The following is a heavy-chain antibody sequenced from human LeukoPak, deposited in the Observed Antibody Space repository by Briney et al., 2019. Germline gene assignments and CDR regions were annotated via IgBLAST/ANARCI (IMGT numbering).Heavy chain of an antibody. CDR3: AKDSGPGSAYCGGDCYWVRSYYYYGMDV. V-gene: IGHV3-9*01. Sequence: GGSLRLSCAASGFTFDDYAMHWGRQAPGKGLEWVSGISWNSGSIGYADSVKGRFTISRDNAKNSLYLQMNSLRAEDTALYYCAKDSGPGSAYCGGDCYWVRSYYYYGMDVWGQGTTVTVSS. CDR1: GFTFDDYA. D-gene: IGHD2-21*02. CDR2: ISWNSGSI. J-gene: IGHJ6*02.